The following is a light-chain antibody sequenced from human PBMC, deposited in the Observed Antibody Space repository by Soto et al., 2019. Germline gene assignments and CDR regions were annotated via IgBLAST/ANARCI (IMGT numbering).Light chain of an antibody. V-gene: IGKV3D-15*01. CDR1: QSVSSSY. J-gene: IGKJ5*01. CDR3: QQYYNWRAIT. Sequence: EIVLTQSPGTLSLSPGERATLSCRASQSVSSSYLAWYQQRPGQAPRLLIYGASTRATGIPARFSGSGSGTEFTLSISRLQSEDFALYYCQQYYNWRAITFGQGTRLEI. CDR2: GAS.